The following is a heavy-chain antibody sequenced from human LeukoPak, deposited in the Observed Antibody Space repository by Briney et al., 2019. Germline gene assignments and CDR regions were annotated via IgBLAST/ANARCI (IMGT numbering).Heavy chain of an antibody. J-gene: IGHJ4*02. CDR1: GFTFSRYW. CDR2: ISSSGSSI. V-gene: IGHV3-48*04. D-gene: IGHD6-13*01. Sequence: GGSLRLSCAASGFTFSRYWMSWVRQAPGKGLEWVSYISSSGSSIFYADSVKGRFTISRDNAKNSLYLQMNSLRAEDTAVYYCARRPYSSSWYYFDYWGQGTLVTVSS. CDR3: ARRPYSSSWYYFDY.